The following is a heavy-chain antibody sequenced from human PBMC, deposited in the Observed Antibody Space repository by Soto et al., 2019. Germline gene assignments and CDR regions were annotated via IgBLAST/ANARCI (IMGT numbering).Heavy chain of an antibody. J-gene: IGHJ4*02. D-gene: IGHD5-18*01. V-gene: IGHV1-2*04. Sequence: QGLEWMGWINPNSGGTNYAQKFQGWVTMTRDTSISTAYMELSRLGSDDTAVYYCTTQDGYSYGSEYFFDYWGQGTLVTGSS. CDR2: INPNSGGT. CDR3: TTQDGYSYGSEYFFDY.